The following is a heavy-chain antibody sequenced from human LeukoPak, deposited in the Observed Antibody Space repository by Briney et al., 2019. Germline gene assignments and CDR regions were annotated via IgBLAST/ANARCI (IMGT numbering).Heavy chain of an antibody. J-gene: IGHJ4*02. CDR1: GFTFSDYY. V-gene: IGHV3-11*01. D-gene: IGHD2-8*01. CDR3: ARNMVYANDY. Sequence: AGGSLRLSCAASGFTFSDYYMSWIRQAPGKGLEWGSYISSSGSTIYYADSVKGRFTISRDNAKNSLYLQMNSLKAEDTAVYYCARNMVYANDYWGQGTLVTVSS. CDR2: ISSSGSTI.